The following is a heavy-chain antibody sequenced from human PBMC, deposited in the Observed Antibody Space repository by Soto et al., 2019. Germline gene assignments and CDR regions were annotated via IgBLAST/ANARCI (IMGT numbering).Heavy chain of an antibody. Sequence: GASVKVSCKASGYTFTGYYMHWLRQAPGQGLEWMGWINPNSGGTNYAQKFQGRVTMTRDTSISTAYMELSRLRSDDTAVYYCARDWSSSSSNPDNWFDPWGQGTLVTVSS. D-gene: IGHD6-6*01. CDR3: ARDWSSSSSNPDNWFDP. CDR1: GYTFTGYY. V-gene: IGHV1-2*02. CDR2: INPNSGGT. J-gene: IGHJ5*02.